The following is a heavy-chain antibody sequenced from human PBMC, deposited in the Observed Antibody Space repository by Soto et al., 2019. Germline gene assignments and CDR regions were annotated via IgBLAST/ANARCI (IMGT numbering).Heavy chain of an antibody. CDR3: AADSRWSIAVAGTGWGYYYYYMDV. V-gene: IGHV1-58*02. J-gene: IGHJ6*03. CDR1: GFTFTSSA. CDR2: IVVGSGNT. Sequence: SVKVSCKASGFTFTSSAMQWVRQARGQRLEWIGWIVVGSGNTNYAQKFQERVTITRDMSTSTAYMELSSLRSEDTAVYYCAADSRWSIAVAGTGWGYYYYYMDVWGKGTTVTVSS. D-gene: IGHD6-19*01.